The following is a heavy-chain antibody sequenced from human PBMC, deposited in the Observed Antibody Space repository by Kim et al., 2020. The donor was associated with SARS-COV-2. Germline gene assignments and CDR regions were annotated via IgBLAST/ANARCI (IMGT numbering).Heavy chain of an antibody. CDR1: GGSFSGYY. Sequence: SETLSLTCAVYGGSFSGYYWSWIRQPPGKGLEWIGEINHSGSTNYNPSLKSRVTISVDTSKNQFSLKLSSVTAADTAVYYCARGTLGVDYWGQGTLVTVSS. CDR2: INHSGST. CDR3: ARGTLGVDY. J-gene: IGHJ4*02. V-gene: IGHV4-34*01.